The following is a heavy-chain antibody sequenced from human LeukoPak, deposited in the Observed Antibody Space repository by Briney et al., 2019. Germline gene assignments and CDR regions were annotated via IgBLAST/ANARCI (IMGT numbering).Heavy chain of an antibody. CDR3: ASDLDPSPFDY. V-gene: IGHV3-74*01. CDR1: GFTFSGYW. CDR2: INSAGSST. Sequence: GGSLRLACAASGFTFSGYWSHWVRQAPGKGLVWVSRINSAGSSTNYADSVKGRFPISKDNAKNTLYLQMNSLRAEDTAVYYCASDLDPSPFDYWGQGTLVTVSS. J-gene: IGHJ4*02.